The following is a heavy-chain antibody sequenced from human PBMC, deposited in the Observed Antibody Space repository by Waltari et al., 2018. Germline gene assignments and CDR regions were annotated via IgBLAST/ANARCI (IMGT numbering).Heavy chain of an antibody. Sequence: QVQLQESGPGLVKPSETLSLTCTVSGCSISSYYWSWIRPPAGKGLEWIGRIYTSGSTNYNPSLKSRVTMSVDTSKNQFSLKLSSVTAADTAVYYCARELLNFGIAVAGFDYWGQGTLVTVSS. D-gene: IGHD6-19*01. J-gene: IGHJ4*02. CDR3: ARELLNFGIAVAGFDY. V-gene: IGHV4-4*07. CDR1: GCSISSYY. CDR2: IYTSGST.